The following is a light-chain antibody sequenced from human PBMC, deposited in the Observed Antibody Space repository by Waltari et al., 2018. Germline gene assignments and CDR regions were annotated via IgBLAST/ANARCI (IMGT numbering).Light chain of an antibody. J-gene: IGKJ1*01. V-gene: IGKV3-15*01. CDR2: AAS. Sequence: EIAMTQSPATLSVSPGERATLSCRASQSLGSNLAWYQQKPGQAPRLLIYAASTRATGIPARFSGSGSGTEFTLTISSLQSEDFAIHYCQQYNDWPPTWTFGQGTKVEIK. CDR1: QSLGSN. CDR3: QQYNDWPPTWT.